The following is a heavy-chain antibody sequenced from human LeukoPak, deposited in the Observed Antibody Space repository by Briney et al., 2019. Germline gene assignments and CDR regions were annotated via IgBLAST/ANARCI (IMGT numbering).Heavy chain of an antibody. D-gene: IGHD2-2*02. V-gene: IGHV3-23*01. CDR1: GFIFSNYA. CDR2: ISDSGSST. Sequence: GGSLLLSCAASGFIFSNYAMSWVRQAAGKGLEWVSVISDSGSSTYYADSVQGRFTISRDNSKDTLYLQMNSLRAEDTAVYYCAKNSRASCYTSLDCWGQGTLVTVSS. J-gene: IGHJ4*02. CDR3: AKNSRASCYTSLDC.